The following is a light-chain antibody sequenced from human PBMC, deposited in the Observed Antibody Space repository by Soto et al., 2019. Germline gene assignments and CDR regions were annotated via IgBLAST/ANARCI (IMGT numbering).Light chain of an antibody. Sequence: EVVMTQSPATLSLSPLYRSTLSFRSSQSVSSDLAWYQHKPGQAPRLLIYGASSRATGIPSRFSGSGSGKDFTLTISSLQTEDVATYYCQKHDSAPTFGPGTKVDIK. CDR1: QSVSSD. CDR3: QKHDSAPT. V-gene: IGKV3-15*01. J-gene: IGKJ1*01. CDR2: GAS.